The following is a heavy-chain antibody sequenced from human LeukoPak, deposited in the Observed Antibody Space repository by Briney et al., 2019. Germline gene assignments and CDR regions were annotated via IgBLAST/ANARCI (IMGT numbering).Heavy chain of an antibody. V-gene: IGHV3-23*01. CDR3: AKRIQSAMAMGY. D-gene: IGHD5-18*01. J-gene: IGHJ4*02. Sequence: PGGSLRLSCAASGFTFSSYAMHWVRQAPGKGLEWVSDISGSGGSTYYADFVKGRFTISRDNSKNTMYLQMNSLRAEDTAVYYCAKRIQSAMAMGYWGQGTLVTVSS. CDR2: ISGSGGST. CDR1: GFTFSSYA.